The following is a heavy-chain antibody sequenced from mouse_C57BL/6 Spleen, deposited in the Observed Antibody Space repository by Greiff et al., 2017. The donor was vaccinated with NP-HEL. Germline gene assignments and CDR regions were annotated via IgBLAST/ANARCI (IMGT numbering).Heavy chain of an antibody. D-gene: IGHD1-1*01. CDR1: GYTFTSYW. CDR3: AMPYGSSRYFDV. J-gene: IGHJ1*03. V-gene: IGHV1-74*01. CDR2: IHPSDSDT. Sequence: QVQLQQSGAELVKPGASVKVSCKASGYTFTSYWMHWVKQRPGQGLEWIGRIHPSDSDTNYNQKFKGKATLTVDKSSSTAYMQLSSLTSEDSAVYYCAMPYGSSRYFDVWGTGTTVTVSS.